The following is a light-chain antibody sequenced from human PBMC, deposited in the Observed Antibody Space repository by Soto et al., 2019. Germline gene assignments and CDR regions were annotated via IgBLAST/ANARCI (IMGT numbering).Light chain of an antibody. J-gene: IGKJ2*01. CDR3: QQYNNWPPYT. Sequence: EIAMTQSPATLSVSPRERATLSCRASQSVSTNLAWYQQKPGQAPRLLIYGTSTRATGIPARFSGSGSGTEFTLTISSLQSEDFAAYYCQQYNNWPPYTFGQGTKVEIK. V-gene: IGKV3-15*01. CDR2: GTS. CDR1: QSVSTN.